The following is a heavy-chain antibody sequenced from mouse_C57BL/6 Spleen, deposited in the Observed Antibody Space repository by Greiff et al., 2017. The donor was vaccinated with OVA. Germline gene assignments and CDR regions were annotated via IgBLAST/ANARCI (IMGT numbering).Heavy chain of an antibody. CDR3: AATAQGPMDY. D-gene: IGHD3-2*02. V-gene: IGHV2-2*01. J-gene: IGHJ4*01. Sequence: VQLQQSGPGLVQPSQSLSITCTVSGFSLTSYGVHWVRQSPGKGLEWLGVIWSGGSPDYNAAFISRLSISKDNSKSQVFFKMNSLQADDTAIYYCAATAQGPMDYWGQGTSVTVSS. CDR1: GFSLTSYG. CDR2: IWSGGSP.